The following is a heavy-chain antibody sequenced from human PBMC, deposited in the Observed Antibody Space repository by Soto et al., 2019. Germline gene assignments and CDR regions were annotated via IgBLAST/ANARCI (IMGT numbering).Heavy chain of an antibody. J-gene: IGHJ4*02. D-gene: IGHD3-10*01. Sequence: PGGSLRLSCAAAGFTFGGYGMHWVRQAPGKGLEWAAAISYDGRNTYYADSVQGRFAISRDNSKNTMYLQMNSLRVEDTAVYYCARAKWHDGSGRVRDFGYLGSGALVTVSS. CDR2: ISYDGRNT. V-gene: IGHV3-33*01. CDR3: ARAKWHDGSGRVRDFGY. CDR1: GFTFGGYG.